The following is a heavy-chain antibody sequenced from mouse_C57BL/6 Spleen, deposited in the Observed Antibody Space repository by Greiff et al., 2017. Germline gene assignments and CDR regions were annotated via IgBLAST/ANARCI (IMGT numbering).Heavy chain of an antibody. CDR2: ISSGGSYT. D-gene: IGHD2-4*01. J-gene: IGHJ4*01. Sequence: VQLKESGGDLVKPGGSLKLSCAASGFTFSSYGMSWVRQTPDKRLEWVATISSGGSYTYYPDSVKGRFTIARDNATNTLYLQMSSLKSEDTSIYDCARRRITTPYAMGCWGQGTSVTVSS. CDR3: ARRRITTPYAMGC. CDR1: GFTFSSYG. V-gene: IGHV5-6*01.